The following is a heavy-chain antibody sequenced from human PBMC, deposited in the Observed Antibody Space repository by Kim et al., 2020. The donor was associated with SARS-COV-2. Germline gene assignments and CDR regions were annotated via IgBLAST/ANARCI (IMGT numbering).Heavy chain of an antibody. V-gene: IGHV5-51*01. J-gene: IGHJ6*02. Sequence: GESLKISCKGSGYSLTSYWIGWVRQMPGKGLEWMGIIYPGDSDTRYSPSFQGQVTISADKSISTAYLQWSSLKASDTAMYYCATFGQGGYSSGWYRPYYYYGMDVWGQGTTVTVSS. CDR3: ATFGQGGYSSGWYRPYYYYGMDV. CDR1: GYSLTSYW. D-gene: IGHD6-19*01. CDR2: IYPGDSDT.